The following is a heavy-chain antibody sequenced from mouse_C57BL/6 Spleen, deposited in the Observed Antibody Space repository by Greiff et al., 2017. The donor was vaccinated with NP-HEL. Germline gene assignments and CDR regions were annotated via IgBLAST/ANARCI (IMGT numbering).Heavy chain of an antibody. CDR3: ARLGYDYVAMDY. Sequence: AQLQQSGTELVKPGASVKLSCKASGYTFTSYWMHWVKQRPGQGLEWIGNINPSNGGTNYNEKFKSKATLTVDKSSSTAYMQLSSLTSEDSAVYYCARLGYDYVAMDYWGQGTSVTVSS. D-gene: IGHD2-10*02. J-gene: IGHJ4*01. CDR1: GYTFTSYW. V-gene: IGHV1-53*01. CDR2: INPSNGGT.